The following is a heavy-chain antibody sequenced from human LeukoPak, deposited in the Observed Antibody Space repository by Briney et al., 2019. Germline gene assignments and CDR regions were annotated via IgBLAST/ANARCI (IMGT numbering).Heavy chain of an antibody. CDR1: GGSVSSGSYY. Sequence: SETLSLTCTVSGGSVSSGSYYWSWIQQPPGKGLEWIGYIYYSGSTNYNPSLKSRVTISVDTSKNQFSLKLSSVTAADTAVYYCARAVADYDAFDIWGQGTMVTVSS. D-gene: IGHD6-19*01. V-gene: IGHV4-61*01. CDR2: IYYSGST. J-gene: IGHJ3*02. CDR3: ARAVADYDAFDI.